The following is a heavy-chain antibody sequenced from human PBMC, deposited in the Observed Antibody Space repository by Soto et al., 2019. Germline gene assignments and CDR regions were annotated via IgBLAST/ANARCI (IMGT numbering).Heavy chain of an antibody. CDR1: GYTFTSYG. V-gene: IGHV1-8*02. CDR3: ARGRDGYNFVL. CDR2: ISAYNGNT. D-gene: IGHD5-12*01. Sequence: ASVKVSCKASGYTFTSYGISWVRQAPGQGLEWMGWISAYNGNTGYVQKFQGRVTMTRNTSISTAYMELSSLRSEDTAVYYCARGRDGYNFVLRGQGTLVTVSS. J-gene: IGHJ4*02.